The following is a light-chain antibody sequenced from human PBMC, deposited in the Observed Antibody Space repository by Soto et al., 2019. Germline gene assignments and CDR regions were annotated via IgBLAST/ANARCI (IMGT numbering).Light chain of an antibody. Sequence: EIVLTQSPGTLSLSPGERATLSCRASQSVSSSYLAWYQQKPGQAPRLLIYGASSRATGIPDRCSGSGSGTVFTLTISRLEPEAFAVYYCQQFGNSPYTFGQGTRLEIK. V-gene: IGKV3-20*01. CDR1: QSVSSSY. J-gene: IGKJ2*01. CDR3: QQFGNSPYT. CDR2: GAS.